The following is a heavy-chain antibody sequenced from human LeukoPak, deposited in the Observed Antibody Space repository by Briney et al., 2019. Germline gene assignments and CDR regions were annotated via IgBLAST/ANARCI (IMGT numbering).Heavy chain of an antibody. CDR3: ARDRSYGSFNY. CDR1: GFTFSSFE. CDR2: ISSSGSTI. J-gene: IGHJ4*02. Sequence: PGESLRLSCAASGFTFSSFEMNWVRQAPGKGLEWVSYISSSGSTIYYADSVKGRFTISRDNAKNSLYLQMSSLRAEDTAVYYCARDRSYGSFNYWGQGTLVTVSS. D-gene: IGHD5-18*01. V-gene: IGHV3-48*03.